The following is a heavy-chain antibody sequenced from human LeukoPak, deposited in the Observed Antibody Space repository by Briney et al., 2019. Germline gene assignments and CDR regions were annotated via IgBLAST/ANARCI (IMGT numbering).Heavy chain of an antibody. Sequence: PSQTLSLTCTVPGGSISSGSSYWSWIRQPAGKGLEWIGRIYTSGSTNYNPSLKSRVTISVDTSKNQSSLKLSSVTAADTAVYYCARESRIVGATGNFVYWGQGSLVTVSS. J-gene: IGHJ4*02. D-gene: IGHD1-26*01. CDR2: IYTSGST. CDR1: GGSISSGSSY. CDR3: ARESRIVGATGNFVY. V-gene: IGHV4-61*02.